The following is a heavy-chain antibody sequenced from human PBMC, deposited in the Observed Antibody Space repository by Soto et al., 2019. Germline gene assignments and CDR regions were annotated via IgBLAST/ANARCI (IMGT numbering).Heavy chain of an antibody. D-gene: IGHD2-21*02. Sequence: KSSETLSLTCAVYGGSFSGYYWSWIRQPPGKGLEWIGEINHSGSTNYNPSLKSRVTISVDTSKNQFSLKLSSVTAADTAVYYCARGEVVVTWLWWGQGTQVTVSS. CDR3: ARGEVVVTWLW. J-gene: IGHJ4*02. CDR1: GGSFSGYY. CDR2: INHSGST. V-gene: IGHV4-34*01.